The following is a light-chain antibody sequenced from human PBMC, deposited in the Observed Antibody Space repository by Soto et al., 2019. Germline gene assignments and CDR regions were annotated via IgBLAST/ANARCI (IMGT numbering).Light chain of an antibody. V-gene: IGKV3-20*01. CDR3: QQYGSSPYT. CDR2: GAS. CDR1: QSVTSSY. Sequence: EIVLTQSPGTLSLSPGERATLSCRASQSVTSSYLAWYQHKRGQAPRLLIYGASSSATGIPDRFSGSGSGPDFTLTISRLEPEDFAVYYCQQYGSSPYTFGQGTKVDIK. J-gene: IGKJ2*01.